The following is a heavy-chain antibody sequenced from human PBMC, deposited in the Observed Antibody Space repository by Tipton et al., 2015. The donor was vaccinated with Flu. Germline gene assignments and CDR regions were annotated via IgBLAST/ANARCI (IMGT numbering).Heavy chain of an antibody. J-gene: IGHJ3*02. CDR3: ARAFPGGDDAFDI. V-gene: IGHV4-61*02. CDR2: IYTSGST. Sequence: TLSLTCTVSGGSISSGSYYWSWIRQPAGKGLEWIGRIYTSGSTNHNPSLKSRVTISVDTSKNQFSLKLSSVTAADTAVYYCARAFPGGDDAFDIWGQGTMVTVSS. D-gene: IGHD2-21*01. CDR1: GGSISSGSYY.